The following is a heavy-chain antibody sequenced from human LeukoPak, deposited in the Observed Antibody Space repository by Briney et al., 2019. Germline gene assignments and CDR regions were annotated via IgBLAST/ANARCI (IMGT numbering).Heavy chain of an antibody. CDR3: ARGMRLLLRTYGMDV. CDR2: INAGNGNT. V-gene: IGHV1-3*01. Sequence: GASVKVSCKASGYTFTSYAMHWVRQAPGQRLEWMGWINAGNGNTKYSQKFQGRVTITRDTSASTAYMELSSLRSEDTAVYYCARGMRLLLRTYGMDVWGQGTTVTVSS. J-gene: IGHJ6*02. CDR1: GYTFTSYA. D-gene: IGHD3-22*01.